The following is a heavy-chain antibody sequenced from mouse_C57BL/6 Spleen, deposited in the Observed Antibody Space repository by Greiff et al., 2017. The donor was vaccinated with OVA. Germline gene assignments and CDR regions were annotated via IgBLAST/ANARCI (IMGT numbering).Heavy chain of an antibody. Sequence: QVQLQQPGAELVKPGASVKMSCKASGYTFTSYWITWVKQRPGQGLEWIGDIYPGSGSTNYNEKFKSKATLTVDTSSSTAYMQLSSLTSEDSAVYYCARGYYGNYVLDYWGQGTTLTVSS. J-gene: IGHJ2*01. CDR3: ARGYYGNYVLDY. CDR1: GYTFTSYW. V-gene: IGHV1-55*01. D-gene: IGHD2-1*01. CDR2: IYPGSGST.